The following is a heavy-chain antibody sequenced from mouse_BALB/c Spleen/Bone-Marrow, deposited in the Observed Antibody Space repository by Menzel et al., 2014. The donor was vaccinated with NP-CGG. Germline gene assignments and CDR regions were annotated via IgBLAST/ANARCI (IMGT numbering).Heavy chain of an antibody. Sequence: EVQLQQSGGGLVQPGGSRKLSCAASGFTFSSFGMHWVRQAPEKGLEWVAYISSGSSTIYYADTVKGRFTISRDNPKSTLFLQMTSLRSEDTAMYYCARSPWFAYWPQGTLVTVSA. V-gene: IGHV5-17*02. CDR2: ISSGSSTI. J-gene: IGHJ3*01. CDR1: GFTFSSFG. CDR3: ARSPWFAY.